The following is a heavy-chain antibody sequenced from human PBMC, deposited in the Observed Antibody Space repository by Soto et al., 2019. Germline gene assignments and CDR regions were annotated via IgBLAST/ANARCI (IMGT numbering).Heavy chain of an antibody. J-gene: IGHJ4*02. CDR3: ARGGAVAEFDY. D-gene: IGHD6-13*01. CDR2: INWNGANT. V-gene: IGHV3-20*04. CDR1: GFTFDDYG. Sequence: EVQLVESGGRVVRPGGSLRLSCAASGFTFDDYGMSWVRQAPGKGLEWVSDINWNGANTGYADSVKGRFTISRDNAKNSLYLQMNSLRAEDTAFYYCARGGAVAEFDYWGQGTLVTVSS.